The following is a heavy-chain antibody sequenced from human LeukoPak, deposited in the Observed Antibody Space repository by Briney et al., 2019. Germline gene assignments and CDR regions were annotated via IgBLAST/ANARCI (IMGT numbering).Heavy chain of an antibody. CDR2: ISSSSSTI. J-gene: IGHJ3*02. Sequence: GGSLRLSCAASGFTFSSYSMNWVRQAPGKGLEWVSYISSSSSTIYYAGSVKGRFTISRDNAMNSVYLQMNSLRAEDTAVYYCARAKRNGFDIWGQGTMVTVSS. V-gene: IGHV3-48*01. CDR1: GFTFSSYS. CDR3: ARAKRNGFDI.